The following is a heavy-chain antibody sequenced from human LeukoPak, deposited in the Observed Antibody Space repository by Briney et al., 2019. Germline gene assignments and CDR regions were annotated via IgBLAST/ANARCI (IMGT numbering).Heavy chain of an antibody. J-gene: IGHJ4*02. Sequence: LTLSSAASGFTFNNQATTHTHHPPCKALELHATLHGSSGSTYYADSVKGRFTISRDNSKNTLYLQMGSLRAEDTAVYYCAKGTYFDWLLSRGYYFDYWGQGTLVTVSS. V-gene: IGHV3-23*01. CDR3: AKGTYFDWLLSRGYYFDY. CDR1: GFTFNNQA. CDR2: LHGSSGST. D-gene: IGHD3-9*01.